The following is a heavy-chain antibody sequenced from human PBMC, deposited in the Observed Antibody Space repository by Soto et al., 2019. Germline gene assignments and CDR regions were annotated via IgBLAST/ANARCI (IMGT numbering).Heavy chain of an antibody. V-gene: IGHV3-30*18. CDR3: AKDGPSYGDLGY. Sequence: QVQLVESGGGVVQPGRSLRLSCAASGFTFSSYGMHWVRQAPGKGLEWVAVISYDGSNKYYADSVKGRFTISRDNSKNTLDLQMNSLRAEDTAVYYCAKDGPSYGDLGYWGQGTLVTVSS. CDR1: GFTFSSYG. D-gene: IGHD2-21*02. J-gene: IGHJ4*02. CDR2: ISYDGSNK.